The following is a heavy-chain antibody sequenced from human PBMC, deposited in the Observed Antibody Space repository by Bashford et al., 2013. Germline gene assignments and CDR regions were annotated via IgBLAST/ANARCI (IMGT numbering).Heavy chain of an antibody. CDR3: ARLTSYDPNWFDP. V-gene: IGHV5-51*01. CDR2: IYPGDSDT. D-gene: IGHD5-12*01. Sequence: WVRQMPGKGLEWMGIIYPGDSDTRYSPSFQGQVTISADKSISTAYLQWSSLKASDTAMYYCARLTSYDPNWFDPWGQGTLVTVSS. J-gene: IGHJ5*02.